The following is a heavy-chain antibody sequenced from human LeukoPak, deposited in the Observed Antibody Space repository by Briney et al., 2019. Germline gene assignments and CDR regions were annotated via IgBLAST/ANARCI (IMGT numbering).Heavy chain of an antibody. CDR2: ISRTGNSI. V-gene: IGHV3-48*03. D-gene: IGHD6-13*01. J-gene: IGHJ4*02. Sequence: GGSLRLSCAASGFTLSSYEMNWVRLAPGRGLEWISYISRTGNSIYYADSVKGRFTISRDSAKNSLYLQMNSLRAEDTAVYYCARGPYSSNWYVDYWGQGTLVTVAS. CDR1: GFTLSSYE. CDR3: ARGPYSSNWYVDY.